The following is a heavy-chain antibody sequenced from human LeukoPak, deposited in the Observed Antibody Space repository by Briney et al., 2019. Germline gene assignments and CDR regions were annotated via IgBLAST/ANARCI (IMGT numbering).Heavy chain of an antibody. D-gene: IGHD4-17*01. CDR3: AREATVTTYYFDY. V-gene: IGHV1-69*04. Sequence: GSSVKVSYKASGGTFSSYAISWVRQAPGQGLEWMGRIIPILGIANYAQKFQGRVTITADKSTSTAYMELSSLRSEDTAVYYCAREATVTTYYFDYWGQGTLVTVSS. CDR2: IIPILGIA. J-gene: IGHJ4*02. CDR1: GGTFSSYA.